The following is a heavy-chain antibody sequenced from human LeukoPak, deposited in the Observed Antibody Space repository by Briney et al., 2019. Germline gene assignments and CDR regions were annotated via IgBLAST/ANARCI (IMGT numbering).Heavy chain of an antibody. D-gene: IGHD3-10*01. V-gene: IGHV3-7*01. CDR1: GFTFSSYW. CDR2: IKQDGSEK. CDR3: ARARGYYGSGTFDY. J-gene: IGHJ4*02. Sequence: TGGSLRLSCAAFGFTFSSYWMSWVRQAPGKGLEWVANIKQDGSEKYYVDSVKGRFTISRDNAKNSLYLQMNSLRAEDTAVYYCARARGYYGSGTFDYWGQGTLVTVSS.